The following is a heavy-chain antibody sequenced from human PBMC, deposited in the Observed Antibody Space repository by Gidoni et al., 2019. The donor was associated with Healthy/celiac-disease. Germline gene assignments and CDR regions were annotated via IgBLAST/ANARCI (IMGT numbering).Heavy chain of an antibody. D-gene: IGHD4-17*01. Sequence: QVQLQESGPGLVKPSQTLSLTCTVSGGSISSGDYYWSWIRQPPGKGLEWIGYIYYSGSTYYNPSLKSRVTISVDTSKNQFSLKLSSVTAADTAVYYCARDGYGDYVGNYWYFDLWGRGTLVTVSS. CDR2: IYYSGST. J-gene: IGHJ2*01. CDR3: ARDGYGDYVGNYWYFDL. V-gene: IGHV4-30-4*01. CDR1: GGSISSGDYY.